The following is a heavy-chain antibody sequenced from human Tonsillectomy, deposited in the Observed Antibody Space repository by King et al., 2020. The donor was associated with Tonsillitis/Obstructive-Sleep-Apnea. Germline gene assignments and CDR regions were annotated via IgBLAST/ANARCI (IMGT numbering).Heavy chain of an antibody. V-gene: IGHV3-53*01. CDR1: GFTVSSNY. CDR2: IYSGGST. CDR3: NSYYYDSSDYYVLDAFDI. J-gene: IGHJ3*02. D-gene: IGHD3-22*01. Sequence: VQLVESGGGLIQPGGSLRLSCAASGFTVSSNYMSWVRQAPGKGPEWVSVIYSGGSTYYADSVKGRFTISRDNSKNTLYLQMNSLRAEDTAVYYCNSYYYDSSDYYVLDAFDIWGQGTMVTVSS.